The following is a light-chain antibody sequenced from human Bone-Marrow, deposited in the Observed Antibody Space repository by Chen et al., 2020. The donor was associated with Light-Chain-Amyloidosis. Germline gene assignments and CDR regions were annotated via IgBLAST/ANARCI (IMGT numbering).Light chain of an antibody. J-gene: IGKJ4*01. CDR1: QTINSN. CDR3: QQYYTIPLT. CDR2: NAS. V-gene: IGKV3-15*01. Sequence: EIVMTQSPATLSVSPGARATLSCRASQTINSNLTWYQHKPGQAPRLLIYNASNRAPGIPARFSGSGSGTDFSLTITSLQSEDFAVYYCQQYYTIPLTFGGGTKVEIK.